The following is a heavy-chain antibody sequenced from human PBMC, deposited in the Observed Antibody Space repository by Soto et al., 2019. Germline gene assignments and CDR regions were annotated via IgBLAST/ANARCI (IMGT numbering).Heavy chain of an antibody. CDR2: IYYSGST. CDR3: ARDRATSSSWLSYYYYGMDV. Sequence: PSETLSLTCTVSGGSISSYYWSWIRQPPGKGLEWIGYIYYSGSTNYNPSLKSRVTISVDTSKNQFSLKLSSVTAADTAVYYCARDRATSSSWLSYYYYGMDVWGQGTTVTVS. J-gene: IGHJ6*02. D-gene: IGHD6-13*01. V-gene: IGHV4-59*01. CDR1: GGSISSYY.